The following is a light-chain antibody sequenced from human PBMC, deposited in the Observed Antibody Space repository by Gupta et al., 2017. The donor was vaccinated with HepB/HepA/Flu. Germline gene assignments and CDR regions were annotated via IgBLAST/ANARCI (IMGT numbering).Light chain of an antibody. CDR1: SSDDGTYNY. J-gene: IGLJ1*01. CDR3: TSYTGTRGV. CDR2: DVG. V-gene: IGLV2-14*03. Sequence: SALTQPASVSGSLGQSITISCTGTSSDDGTYNYVSWYQQHPDKAPKLLIFDVGNRPSGVSDRFSGSKSGNTASLTISGLQADDEADYYCTSYTGTRGVFGSGTKVTIL.